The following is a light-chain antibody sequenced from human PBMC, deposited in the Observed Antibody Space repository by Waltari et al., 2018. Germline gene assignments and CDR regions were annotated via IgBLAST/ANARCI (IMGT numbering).Light chain of an antibody. CDR3: QQHGTLPAT. CDR2: RAS. CDR1: QSVGSSS. Sequence: EIVLTQSPGTASLSPGERGTLSCRARQSVGSSSLAWYQQKPGQAPRLVIYRASRRATGIPDRFSGSGSGTDFSLTISRLEPEDFAVYYCQQHGTLPATFGQGTKVEIK. J-gene: IGKJ1*01. V-gene: IGKV3-20*01.